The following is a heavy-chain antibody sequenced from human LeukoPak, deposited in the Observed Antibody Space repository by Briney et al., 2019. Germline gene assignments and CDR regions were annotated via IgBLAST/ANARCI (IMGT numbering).Heavy chain of an antibody. J-gene: IGHJ3*02. CDR2: ISSSSSYI. V-gene: IGHV3-21*01. CDR3: ASRSGSYSDAFDI. Sequence: GGPLRLSCAASGFTFSSYSMNWVRQAPGKGLEWVSSISSSSSYIYYADSVKGRFTISRDNAKNSLYLQMNSLRAEDTAVYYCASRSGSYSDAFDIWGQGTMVTVSS. CDR1: GFTFSSYS. D-gene: IGHD1-26*01.